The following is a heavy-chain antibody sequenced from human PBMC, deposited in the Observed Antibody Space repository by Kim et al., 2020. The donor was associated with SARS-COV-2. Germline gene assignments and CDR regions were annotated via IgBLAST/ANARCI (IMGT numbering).Heavy chain of an antibody. D-gene: IGHD6-13*01. CDR2: ISNRGSA. V-gene: IGHV4-59*13. J-gene: IGHJ4*02. CDR1: GVSISGDY. Sequence: SETLSLTCTVSGVSISGDYWSWIRQSPQKGLEWIGYISNRGSAYYNPSLKSRLTVSRDTSKNQISLKLKSVTPADTAVYYCARERGESSWHDFWGQGTLVTVSS. CDR3: ARERGESSWHDF.